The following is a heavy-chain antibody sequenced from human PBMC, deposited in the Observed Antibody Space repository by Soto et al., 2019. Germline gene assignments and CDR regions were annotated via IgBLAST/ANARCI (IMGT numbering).Heavy chain of an antibody. J-gene: IGHJ6*02. CDR1: GFTFSSYG. Sequence: GGSLRLSCAASGFTFSSYGMHWVRQAPGKGLEWVAVISYDGSNKYYADSVKGRFTISRDNSKNTLYLQMNSLRAEDTAVYYCAKDLGDYDILTGYYYYYYGMDVWGQGTMVTVSS. D-gene: IGHD3-9*01. CDR2: ISYDGSNK. CDR3: AKDLGDYDILTGYYYYYYGMDV. V-gene: IGHV3-30*18.